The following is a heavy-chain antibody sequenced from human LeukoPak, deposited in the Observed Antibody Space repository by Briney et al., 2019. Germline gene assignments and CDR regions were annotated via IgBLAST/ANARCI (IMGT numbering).Heavy chain of an antibody. Sequence: GGSLRLSCAASGFTFSSYWMHWVRQAPGKGLVWVSRINSDGSSTNYPDSVKGRFTISRDNAKNTLYLQMNSLRAEDTAVYYCARVLFVHYGSGSFYSPFDYWGQGMLVTVSS. CDR1: GFTFSSYW. V-gene: IGHV3-74*01. CDR2: INSDGSST. D-gene: IGHD3-10*01. CDR3: ARVLFVHYGSGSFYSPFDY. J-gene: IGHJ4*02.